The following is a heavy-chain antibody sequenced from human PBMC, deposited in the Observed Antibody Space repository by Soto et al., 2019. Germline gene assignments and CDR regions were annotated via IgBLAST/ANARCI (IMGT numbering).Heavy chain of an antibody. V-gene: IGHV1-69*01. CDR2: IIPVFGRS. J-gene: IGHJ4*02. D-gene: IGHD2-8*01. CDR3: ARRMGYFDY. CDR1: GGTFNSYA. Sequence: QVQLVQSGAEVKKPGSSVKVSCKASGGTFNSYAFSWVRQAPGQGFEWMGGIIPVFGRSHYAQKFQSRVTITADESATTVFLELSSLRSEDTALYYCARRMGYFDYWGQGTLVTVSP.